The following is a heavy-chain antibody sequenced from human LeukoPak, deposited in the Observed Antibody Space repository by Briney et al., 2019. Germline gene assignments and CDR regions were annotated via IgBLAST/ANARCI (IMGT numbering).Heavy chain of an antibody. D-gene: IGHD2-15*01. CDR1: GFTFSYYA. V-gene: IGHV3-30-3*01. J-gene: IGHJ4*02. CDR2: ISNNGGNR. CDR3: AGSDGYYYDV. Sequence: GRSLRLSCVASGFTSGFTFSYYAMHWVRQAPGKGLEWVAFISNNGGNRYFANSVKGRFTISRDNSKNTVYLQMNSLGAEDTAVYYCAGSDGYYYDVWGQGTLVTVS.